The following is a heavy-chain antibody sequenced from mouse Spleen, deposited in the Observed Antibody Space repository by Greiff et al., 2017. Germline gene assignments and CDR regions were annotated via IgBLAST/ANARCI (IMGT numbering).Heavy chain of an antibody. CDR3: ARGANYYAMDY. CDR2: ISYDGSN. J-gene: IGHJ4*01. V-gene: IGHV3-6*01. Sequence: EVQLQQSGPGLVIPSQSLSLTCSVTGYSITSAYYWNWIRHFPGNRLEWMGYISYDGSNKYNPPLKNRISITRGTSKNQFFLKLNSVTTEDTATYYCARGANYYAMDYWGQGTSVTVSS. CDR1: GYSITSAYY.